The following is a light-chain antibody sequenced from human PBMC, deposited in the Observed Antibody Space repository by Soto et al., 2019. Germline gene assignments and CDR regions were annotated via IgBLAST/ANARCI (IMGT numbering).Light chain of an antibody. J-gene: IGKJ4*01. CDR3: QQYDSYPLT. V-gene: IGKV1-5*03. CDR1: QSVSGW. Sequence: DIPVTQSPSTLSASVGDRVTITCRASQSVSGWLAWYQQRPGKVPKLLIYKASSLERAVPSRFSGSGSGTEFPLTITTLLPDDFASYYCQQYDSYPLTFGGGTRVEI. CDR2: KAS.